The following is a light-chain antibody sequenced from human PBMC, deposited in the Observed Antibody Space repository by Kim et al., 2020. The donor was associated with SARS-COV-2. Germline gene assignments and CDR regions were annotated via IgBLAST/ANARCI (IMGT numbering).Light chain of an antibody. V-gene: IGKV3-20*01. CDR1: QTISSTY. CDR3: QQYDSALST. CDR2: GTS. J-gene: IGKJ2*02. Sequence: LSPGQRATLSCRASQTISSTYLAWYQQKRGQAPRLLRYGTSTRATCIPDRFSGSGSGTDFTLTISRLEPEDFAVYYCQQYDSALSTFGQGTKLEI.